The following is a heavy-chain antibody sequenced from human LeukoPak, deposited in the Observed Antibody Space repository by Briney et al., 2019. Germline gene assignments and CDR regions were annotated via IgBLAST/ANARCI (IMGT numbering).Heavy chain of an antibody. D-gene: IGHD5-18*01. CDR2: IYPGDSDT. Sequence: GGSLKISCKGSGYRFTSYWIGWVRQMPGKGLEWMGIIYPGDSDTRYSLSFQVQVTISADKSISTAYLQWSSLKASDTAMYYCARLGGDTAMQLDYSGQGTLVTVSS. J-gene: IGHJ4*02. CDR3: ARLGGDTAMQLDY. V-gene: IGHV5-51*01. CDR1: GYRFTSYW.